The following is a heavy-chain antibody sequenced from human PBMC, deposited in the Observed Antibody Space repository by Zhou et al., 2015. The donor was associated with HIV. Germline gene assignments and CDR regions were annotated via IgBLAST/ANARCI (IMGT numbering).Heavy chain of an antibody. CDR2: MNPNSGNT. CDR1: GYTFTSYD. CDR3: AVTPTPRAEITEAGKFYFFEMDV. J-gene: IGHJ6*02. Sequence: QVQLVQSGAEVKKPGASVKVSCKASGYTFTSYDINWVRQATGQGLEWMGWMNPNSGNTGYAQKFQGRVTMTRNTSISTAYMELSSLRSEDTAIYYCAVTPTPRAEITEAGKFYFFEMDVWGPDTVSVSS. V-gene: IGHV1-8*01. D-gene: IGHD6-19*01.